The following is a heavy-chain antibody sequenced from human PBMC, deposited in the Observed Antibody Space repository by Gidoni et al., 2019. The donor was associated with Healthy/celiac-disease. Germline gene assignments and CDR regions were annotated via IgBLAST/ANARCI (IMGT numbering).Heavy chain of an antibody. J-gene: IGHJ5*02. CDR2: ISYTGST. CDR3: ARDEGSGSGSYYP. Sequence: QVQLQESGPGLVKPSEPLSLTCAVSGGSISTYYWTWIRQPPGKGLEWIGYISYTGSTNYKPSLKSRVTISIDTSKNQFSLKLNSVTVADTAVYYCARDEGSGSGSYYPWGQGTLVTVSS. CDR1: GGSISTYY. D-gene: IGHD3-10*01. V-gene: IGHV4-59*12.